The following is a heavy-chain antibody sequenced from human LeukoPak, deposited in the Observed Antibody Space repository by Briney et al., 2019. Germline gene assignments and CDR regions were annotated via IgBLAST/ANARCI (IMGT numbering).Heavy chain of an antibody. CDR2: IRSKADGGTP. Sequence: GGSLRLSCAASGFSFSDAWMNWVRQAPGKGLEWVGHIRSKADGGTPDYIAPVKGRFTISRDDSKDTLYLKMNSMNTEDTAMYYCPTRSPARYCSDGACYSSADYWGQGTLVTVSS. V-gene: IGHV3-15*07. CDR1: GFSFSDAW. CDR3: PTRSPARYCSDGACYSSADY. D-gene: IGHD2-15*01. J-gene: IGHJ4*02.